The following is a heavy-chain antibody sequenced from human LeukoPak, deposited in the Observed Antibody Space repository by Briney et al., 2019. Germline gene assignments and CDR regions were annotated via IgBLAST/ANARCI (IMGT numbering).Heavy chain of an antibody. CDR3: LRGDVRDY. CDR2: IGGSGTNT. V-gene: IGHV3-21*01. J-gene: IGHJ4*01. CDR1: GFALSSST. D-gene: IGHD2-21*01. Sequence: GGSLRLSCAASGFALSSSTMNWVRQAPGKGLEFVSSIGGSGTNTHYADSAKGRFTISRDNAKNSLYLQMNSLRAEDTAVYYCLRGDVRDYWGHGALVTVSS.